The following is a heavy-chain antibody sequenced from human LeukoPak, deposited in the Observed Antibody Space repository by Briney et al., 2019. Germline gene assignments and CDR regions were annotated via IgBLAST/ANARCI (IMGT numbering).Heavy chain of an antibody. Sequence: GGSLRLSCAASGFTFSNYNMNWVRQAPGKGLERVSSISSSSSFIYYTDSVKGRFTISRDNAKNSLYLQMNSLRAEDTAVYYCARDICSDGVCYYGMDVWGQGTTVTVSS. CDR2: ISSSSSFI. D-gene: IGHD2-8*01. CDR3: ARDICSDGVCYYGMDV. CDR1: GFTFSNYN. V-gene: IGHV3-21*06. J-gene: IGHJ6*02.